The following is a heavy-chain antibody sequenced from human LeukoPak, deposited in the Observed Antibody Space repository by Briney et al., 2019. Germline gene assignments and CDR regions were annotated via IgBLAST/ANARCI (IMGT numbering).Heavy chain of an antibody. CDR2: IIPIFGTA. V-gene: IGHV1-69*01. CDR3: AREGLQGYYYDSSGRDDAFDI. J-gene: IGHJ3*02. D-gene: IGHD3-22*01. Sequence: GSSVKVSCKASGGTFSSYAISWVRQAPGQGLEWMGGIIPIFGTANYAQKFQGRVTITADESTSTAYMELSSLRSEDTAVYYCAREGLQGYYYDSSGRDDAFDIWGQGTMVTVSS. CDR1: GGTFSSYA.